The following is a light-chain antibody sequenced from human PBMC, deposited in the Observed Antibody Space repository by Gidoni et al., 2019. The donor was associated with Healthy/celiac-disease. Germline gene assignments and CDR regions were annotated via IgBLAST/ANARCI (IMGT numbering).Light chain of an antibody. J-gene: IGKJ5*01. CDR1: QSVSSY. CDR3: QQRSNWPIT. V-gene: IGKV3-11*01. CDR2: DAS. Sequence: DIVFTHSPPTLSLSPGERATLSCRASQSVSSYLAWYHQKPGQAPRLLIYDASNRATGIPARFSGSGSGTDFTLTISSLEPEDFAVYYCQQRSNWPITFGQGTRLEIK.